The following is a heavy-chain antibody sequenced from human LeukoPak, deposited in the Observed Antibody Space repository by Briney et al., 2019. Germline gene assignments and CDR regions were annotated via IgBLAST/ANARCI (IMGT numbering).Heavy chain of an antibody. J-gene: IGHJ4*02. CDR2: IKQDGSKK. CDR1: GFIFSTYA. V-gene: IGHV3-7*04. Sequence: PGRSLRLSCAASGFIFSTYAMCWVRQAPGKGLEWVANIKQDGSKKSYVDSVKGRFTISRDNAKNSLYLQMNSLRAEDTAIYYCTRVGYIDEGIDYWGQGTLVTVSS. CDR3: TRVGYIDEGIDY. D-gene: IGHD5-24*01.